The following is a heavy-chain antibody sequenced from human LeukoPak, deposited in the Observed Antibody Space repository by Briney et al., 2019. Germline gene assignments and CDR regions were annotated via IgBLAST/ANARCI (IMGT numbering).Heavy chain of an antibody. D-gene: IGHD3-22*01. CDR3: ARLSYYDSSGHYYFFDY. V-gene: IGHV4-59*01. CDR1: GGSISSYY. J-gene: IGHJ4*02. CDR2: IYYSGST. Sequence: SETLSLTCTVSGGSISSYYWSWIRQPPGKGLEWIGYIYYSGSTNYNPSLKSRVTISVDTSKNQFSLKLSSVTAADTAVYYCARLSYYDSSGHYYFFDYWGQGTLVTVSS.